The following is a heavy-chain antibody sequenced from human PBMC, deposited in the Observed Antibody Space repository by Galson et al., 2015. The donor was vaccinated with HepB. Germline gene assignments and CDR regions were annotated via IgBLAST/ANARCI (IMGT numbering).Heavy chain of an antibody. CDR1: GYTFTSYG. CDR2: INTNTGNP. V-gene: IGHV7-4-1*02. Sequence: SVKVSCKASGYTFTSYGISWVRQAPGQGLEWMGWINTNTGNPTYAQGFTGRFVFSLDTSVSTAYLQISSLKAEDTAVYYCARSHGDPERDYFDYWGQGTLVTVSS. D-gene: IGHD4-17*01. CDR3: ARSHGDPERDYFDY. J-gene: IGHJ4*02.